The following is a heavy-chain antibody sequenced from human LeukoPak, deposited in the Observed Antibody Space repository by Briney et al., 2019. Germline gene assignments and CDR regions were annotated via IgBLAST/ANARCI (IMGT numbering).Heavy chain of an antibody. CDR1: GGSISGSSYY. J-gene: IGHJ4*02. D-gene: IGHD6-19*01. CDR2: IYYSGST. CDR3: AITSSGWYAPFDY. V-gene: IGHV4-39*01. Sequence: SETLSLTCTVSGGSISGSSYYWGWIRQPPGKGLEWIGSIYYSGSTYYNPSLKSRVTISVDTSKNQFSLKLSSVTAADTALYYCAITSSGWYAPFDYWGQGPLVTVSS.